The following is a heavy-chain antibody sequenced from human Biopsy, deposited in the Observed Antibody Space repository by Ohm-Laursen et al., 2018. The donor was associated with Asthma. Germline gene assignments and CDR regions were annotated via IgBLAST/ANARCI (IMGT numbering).Heavy chain of an antibody. CDR3: ARGDSSNWSHYYFDY. D-gene: IGHD3-22*01. Sequence: SLRLSCAASGFAVSRDHRFWVRQAPGKSLEWVSGIYSGGTSHTADSVRGRFTISRDYSKNTLYLQMHSLRAEDTAVYYCARGDSSNWSHYYFDYWGQGTLVTVSS. V-gene: IGHV3-53*01. CDR2: IYSGGTS. J-gene: IGHJ4*02. CDR1: GFAVSRDH.